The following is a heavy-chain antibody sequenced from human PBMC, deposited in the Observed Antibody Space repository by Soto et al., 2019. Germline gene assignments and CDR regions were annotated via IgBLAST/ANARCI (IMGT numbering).Heavy chain of an antibody. V-gene: IGHV4-39*01. CDR1: GGSLSSSSYY. J-gene: IGHJ4*02. Sequence: QLQLQESGPGLVKPSETLSLTCTVSGGSLSSSSYYWGWIRQPPGKGLEWIGSIYYIGSTYYNPSVKRRVTISVDTSKNPFSLKRSTVTAAVTAVYYCARPWSSSARTPKSSDYWGQGTLVTVSS. CDR2: IYYIGST. D-gene: IGHD6-6*01. CDR3: ARPWSSSARTPKSSDY.